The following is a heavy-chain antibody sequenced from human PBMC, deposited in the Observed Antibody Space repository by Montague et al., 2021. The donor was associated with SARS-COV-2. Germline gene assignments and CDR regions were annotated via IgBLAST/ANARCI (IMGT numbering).Heavy chain of an antibody. CDR3: ARRLTRLEPPFDP. CDR2: IYYSGST. D-gene: IGHD1-1*01. V-gene: IGHV4-39*01. J-gene: IGHJ5*02. CDR1: GDSIRGTTYY. Sequence: SETLSLTCDVSGDSIRGTTYYWAWIRQPPGRGLEWIGNIYYSGSTMYNPSLKSRVTMSVDTSKNQFSLHLNLVTAADPAVYYCARRLTRLEPPFDPWGQGTLVIVSS.